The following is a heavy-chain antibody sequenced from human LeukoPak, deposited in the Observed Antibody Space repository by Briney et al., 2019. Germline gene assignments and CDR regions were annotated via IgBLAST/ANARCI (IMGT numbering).Heavy chain of an antibody. CDR1: GYSISSGYY. V-gene: IGHV4-38-2*02. CDR3: ARLDYDSTSTFDY. D-gene: IGHD3-22*01. CDR2: IYHSGST. Sequence: SETLSLTCTVSGYSISSGYYWGWIRQPPGKGLEWIGSIYHSGSTYYNPSLKSRVTISVDTSKNQFSLKLSSVTAADTAVYYCARLDYDSTSTFDYWGQGTLVTVSS. J-gene: IGHJ4*02.